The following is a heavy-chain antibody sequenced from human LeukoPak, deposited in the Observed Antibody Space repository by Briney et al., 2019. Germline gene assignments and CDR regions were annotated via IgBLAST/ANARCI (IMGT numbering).Heavy chain of an antibody. CDR3: AKRKRGYGGNGYFDY. CDR2: ISGSGADT. J-gene: IGHJ4*02. Sequence: PGGSLRLSCAASGFTFNDYAMNWVRQAPGKGLEWVAGISGSGADTYYADSVKGRFTISRDNSKNTLYLQMNSLRAEDTAVYYCAKRKRGYGGNGYFDYWGQGTLVTVSS. V-gene: IGHV3-23*01. D-gene: IGHD4-23*01. CDR1: GFTFNDYA.